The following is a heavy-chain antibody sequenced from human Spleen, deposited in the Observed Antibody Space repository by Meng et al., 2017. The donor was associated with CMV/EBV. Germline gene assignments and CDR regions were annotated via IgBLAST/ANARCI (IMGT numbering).Heavy chain of an antibody. CDR1: GFTFSSYW. V-gene: IGHV3-74*01. CDR3: ARGASYGADWH. J-gene: IGHJ4*02. CDR2: INSDGSST. D-gene: IGHD4/OR15-4a*01. Sequence: GESLKISCAASGFTFSSYWMHWVRQAPGKGLVWVSRINSDGSSTSYADSVKGRFTISRDNAKNSLYLQMNSLRADDTAVYYCARGASYGADWHWGQGTLVTVSS.